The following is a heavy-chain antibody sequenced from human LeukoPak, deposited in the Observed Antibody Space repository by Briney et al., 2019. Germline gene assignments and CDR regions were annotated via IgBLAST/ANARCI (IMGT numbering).Heavy chain of an antibody. Sequence: AASVKVSCKASGGTFRSYTIVWVRQAPGQGLEWMGRIIPMLDIANYAQKFQGRVTIIADKSTSTAYMELSSLRSEDTAVYYCASPRDWYTTSCYNDDAFDNWGQGTMVTVSS. V-gene: IGHV1-69*02. CDR2: IIPMLDIA. D-gene: IGHD2-2*02. J-gene: IGHJ3*02. CDR1: GGTFRSYT. CDR3: ASPRDWYTTSCYNDDAFDN.